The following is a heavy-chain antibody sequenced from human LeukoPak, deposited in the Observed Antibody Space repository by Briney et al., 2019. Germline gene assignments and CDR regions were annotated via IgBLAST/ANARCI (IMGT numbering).Heavy chain of an antibody. Sequence: PSETLSLTCAVYGGSFSGYYWSWIRQPPGKGLEWIGEINHSGSTNYNPSLKSRVTISVDTSKNQFSLKLSSVTAADTAVYYCARAPQYSSGWSIDYWGQGTLVTVSS. D-gene: IGHD6-19*01. J-gene: IGHJ4*02. CDR3: ARAPQYSSGWSIDY. V-gene: IGHV4-34*01. CDR1: GGSFSGYY. CDR2: INHSGST.